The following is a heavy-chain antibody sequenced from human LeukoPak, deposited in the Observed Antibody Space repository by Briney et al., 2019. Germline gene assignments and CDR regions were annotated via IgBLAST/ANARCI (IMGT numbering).Heavy chain of an antibody. V-gene: IGHV1-18*01. J-gene: IGHJ5*02. Sequence: ASVKVSCKASGYTFTSYGISWVRQAPGQGLEWMGWISAYNGNTNYAQKLQGRVTMTTDTSTSTAYMELRSLRSDDTAVYYCARDPQWLVARVRYHWFDPWGQGTLVTVSS. CDR1: GYTFTSYG. CDR2: ISAYNGNT. D-gene: IGHD6-19*01. CDR3: ARDPQWLVARVRYHWFDP.